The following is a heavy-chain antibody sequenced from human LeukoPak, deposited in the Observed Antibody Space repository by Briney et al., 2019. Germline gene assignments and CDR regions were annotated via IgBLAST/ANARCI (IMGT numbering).Heavy chain of an antibody. CDR2: IRYDGSNK. V-gene: IGHV3-30*02. CDR1: GFTFRNFW. J-gene: IGHJ4*02. Sequence: GGSLRLSCGASGFTFRNFWMSWVRQAPGKGLEWVAFIRYDGSNKYYADSVKGRFTISRDNSKNTLYLQMNSLRAEDTAVYYCATSVGIVVVPAATGRFWGQGTLVTVSS. D-gene: IGHD2-2*03. CDR3: ATSVGIVVVPAATGRF.